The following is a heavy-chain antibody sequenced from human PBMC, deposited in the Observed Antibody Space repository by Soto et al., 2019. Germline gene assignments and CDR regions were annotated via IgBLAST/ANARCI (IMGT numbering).Heavy chain of an antibody. CDR3: AKDQNDFWSGYGMDV. CDR1: GFTFSSYG. Sequence: GGSLSLSCAASGFTFSSYGMHWVRQAPGKGLEWVAVISYDGSNKYYADSVKGRFTISRDNSKNTLYLQMNSLRAEDTAVYYCAKDQNDFWSGYGMDVWGQGTTVTVSS. V-gene: IGHV3-30*18. J-gene: IGHJ6*02. D-gene: IGHD3-3*01. CDR2: ISYDGSNK.